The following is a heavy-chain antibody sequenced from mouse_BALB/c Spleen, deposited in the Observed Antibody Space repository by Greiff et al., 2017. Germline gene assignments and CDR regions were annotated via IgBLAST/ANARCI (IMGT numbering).Heavy chain of an antibody. CDR1: GFTFSSYA. Sequence: EVKVVESGGGLVKPGGSLKLSCAASGFTFSSYAMSWVRQTPEKRLEWVASISSGGSTYYPDSVKGRFTISRDNARNILYLQMSSLRSEDTAMYYCADLLWYYWGQGTTLTVSS. V-gene: IGHV5-6-5*01. CDR2: ISSGGST. CDR3: ADLLWYY. D-gene: IGHD2-10*01. J-gene: IGHJ2*01.